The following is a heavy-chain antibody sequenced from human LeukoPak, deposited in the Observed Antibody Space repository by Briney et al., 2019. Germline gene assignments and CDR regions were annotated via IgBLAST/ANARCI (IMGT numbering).Heavy chain of an antibody. J-gene: IGHJ4*02. CDR3: VRADSITGSDY. Sequence: GGSLRLPCAASGFTFSNYAMSWVRQAPGKGLEWVANINEDGSEKYYVDSVKGRFTISRDNAKNSLYLQMSSLRPEDTAVYYCVRADSITGSDYWGQGTLVTVSS. V-gene: IGHV3-7*01. CDR1: GFTFSNYA. D-gene: IGHD1-20*01. CDR2: INEDGSEK.